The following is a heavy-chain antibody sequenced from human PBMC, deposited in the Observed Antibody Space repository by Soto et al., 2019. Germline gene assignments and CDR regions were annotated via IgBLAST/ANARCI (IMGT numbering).Heavy chain of an antibody. CDR3: AKEEAPPYNWNFYYYGMDV. V-gene: IGHV3-30*18. D-gene: IGHD1-20*01. Sequence: GGSLRLSCAASGFTFSSYGMHWVRQAPGKGLEWVAVISYDGSNKYYADSVKGRFTISRDNSKNTLYLQMNSLRAEDTAVYYCAKEEAPPYNWNFYYYGMDVWGQGTTVTVSS. CDR2: ISYDGSNK. CDR1: GFTFSSYG. J-gene: IGHJ6*02.